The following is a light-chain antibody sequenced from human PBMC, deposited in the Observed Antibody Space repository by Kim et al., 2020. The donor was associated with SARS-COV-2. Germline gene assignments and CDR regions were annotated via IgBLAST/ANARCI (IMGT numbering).Light chain of an antibody. CDR3: QVWDSGTWV. V-gene: IGLV3-9*01. Sequence: SVALGQTARLTCGGNNIQTKNVHWYRQKPGQAPVLVMYKDSKRPSGIPERFSGSNSGNTATLTITRAQAGDEADYYCQVWDSGTWVFGGGTKVTVL. J-gene: IGLJ3*02. CDR1: NIQTKN. CDR2: KDS.